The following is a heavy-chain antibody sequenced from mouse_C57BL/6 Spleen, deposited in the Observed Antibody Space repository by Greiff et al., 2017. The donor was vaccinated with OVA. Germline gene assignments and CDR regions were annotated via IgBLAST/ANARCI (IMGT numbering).Heavy chain of an antibody. CDR2: INPNNGGT. V-gene: IGHV1-26*01. J-gene: IGHJ1*03. CDR3: AGWEYGSSYVPGYFDV. Sequence: EVQLQQSGPELVKPGASVKISCKASGYTFTDYYMNWVKQSHGKSLEWIGDINPNNGGTSYNQKFKGKATLTVDKSSSTAYMELRSLTSEDSAVYDCAGWEYGSSYVPGYFDVWGKGTTVTVSS. D-gene: IGHD1-1*01. CDR1: GYTFTDYY.